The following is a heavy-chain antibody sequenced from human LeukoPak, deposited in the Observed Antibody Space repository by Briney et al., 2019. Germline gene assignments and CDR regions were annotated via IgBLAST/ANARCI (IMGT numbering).Heavy chain of an antibody. CDR3: ATAETTFSRPHWFDP. CDR2: LSGGSATI. CDR1: GFTISDYY. J-gene: IGHJ5*02. Sequence: GGSLRLSCAASGFTISDYYMSWIRQAPGKGLEWISYLSGGSATINYADSVRGRFTISRDNAKNSLYLQMNSLRVEDTAVYYCATAETTFSRPHWFDPWGQGTLVTVSS. V-gene: IGHV3-11*04. D-gene: IGHD4-17*01.